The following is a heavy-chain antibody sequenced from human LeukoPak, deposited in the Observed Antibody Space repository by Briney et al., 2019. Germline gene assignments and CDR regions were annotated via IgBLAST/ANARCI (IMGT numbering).Heavy chain of an antibody. CDR3: ARDYYGSGSYYAFDI. V-gene: IGHV4-61*02. CDR2: IYTSGST. CDR1: GNSISSGDNY. Sequence: SETLSLTCTVSGNSISSGDNYWSWIRQPAGKGLEWIGRIYTSGSTNYNPSLKSRVTISVDTSKNQFSLKLSSVTAADTAVYYCARDYYGSGSYYAFDIWGQGTMVTVSS. D-gene: IGHD3-10*01. J-gene: IGHJ3*02.